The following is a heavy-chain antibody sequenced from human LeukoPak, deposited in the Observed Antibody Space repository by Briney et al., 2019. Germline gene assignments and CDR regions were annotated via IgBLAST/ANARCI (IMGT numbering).Heavy chain of an antibody. J-gene: IGHJ5*02. CDR2: INPNSGGT. D-gene: IGHD3-10*01. CDR3: ARVGPNMVRGVIYWFDP. V-gene: IGHV1-2*02. CDR1: GYTFTGYY. Sequence: GASVKVSCKASGYTFTGYYMHWVRQAPGQGLEWMGWINPNSGGTNYAQKFQGRVTMTRDTSISTAYMELRRLRSDDTAVYYCARVGPNMVRGVIYWFDPWGQGTLVTVSS.